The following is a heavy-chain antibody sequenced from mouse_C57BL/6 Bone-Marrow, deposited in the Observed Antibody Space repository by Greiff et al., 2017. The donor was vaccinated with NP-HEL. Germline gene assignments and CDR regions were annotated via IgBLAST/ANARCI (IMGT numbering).Heavy chain of an antibody. D-gene: IGHD1-1*01. J-gene: IGHJ4*01. CDR3: TRRSSPYYAMDY. CDR2: ISSGGDYI. V-gene: IGHV5-9-1*02. CDR1: GFTFSSYA. Sequence: EVQVVESGEGLVKPGGSLKLSCAASGFTFSSYAMSWVRQTPEKRLEWVAYISSGGDYIYYADTVKGRFTISRDNARNTLYLQMSSLKSEDTAMYYCTRRSSPYYAMDYWGQGTSVTVSS.